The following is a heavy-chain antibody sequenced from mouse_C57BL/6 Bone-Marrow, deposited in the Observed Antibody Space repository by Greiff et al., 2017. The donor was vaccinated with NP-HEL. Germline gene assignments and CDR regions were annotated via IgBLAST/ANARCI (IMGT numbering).Heavy chain of an antibody. CDR1: GFSLTSYA. J-gene: IGHJ1*03. CDR3: ARTGYYGSNWYFDV. V-gene: IGHV2-9-1*01. CDR2: IWTGGGT. Sequence: VMLVESGPGLVAPSQSLSITCTVSGFSLTSYAISWVRQPPGKGLEWLGVIWTGGGTNYNSALKSRLSISKDNSKSQVFLKMNSLQTDDTARYYCARTGYYGSNWYFDVWGTGTTVTVSS. D-gene: IGHD1-1*01.